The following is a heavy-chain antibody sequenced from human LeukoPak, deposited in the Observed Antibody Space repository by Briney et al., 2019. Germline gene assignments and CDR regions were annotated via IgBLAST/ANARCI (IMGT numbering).Heavy chain of an antibody. V-gene: IGHV3-48*01. J-gene: IGHJ4*02. Sequence: PGGSLRLSCVASGFTFSDYAMNWVRQAPGKGLEWVSYISSSSSTIYYADSVKGRFTISRDNAKNSLYLQMNSLRAEDTAVYYCAKGPNYSSSWYGFDYWGQGTLVTVSS. CDR3: AKGPNYSSSWYGFDY. D-gene: IGHD6-13*01. CDR2: ISSSSSTI. CDR1: GFTFSDYA.